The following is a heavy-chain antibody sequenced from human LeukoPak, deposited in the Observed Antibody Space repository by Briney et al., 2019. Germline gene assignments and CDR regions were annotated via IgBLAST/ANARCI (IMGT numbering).Heavy chain of an antibody. J-gene: IGHJ5*02. Sequence: ASVKVSCKASGFTFTDSTIQWVRHARGQRLEWMGWIVVGSGNANYAQKFQDRLTITRDMSTSTAYMELSSLRPEDTAVYYCAADLSPRMFDPWGQGTLVTVSS. D-gene: IGHD2-15*01. CDR1: GFTFTDST. CDR2: IVVGSGNA. CDR3: AADLSPRMFDP. V-gene: IGHV1-58*02.